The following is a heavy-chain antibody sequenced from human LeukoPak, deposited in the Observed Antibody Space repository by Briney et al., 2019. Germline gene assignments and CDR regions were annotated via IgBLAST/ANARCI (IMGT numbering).Heavy chain of an antibody. D-gene: IGHD6-13*01. CDR2: ISPYNGNT. Sequence: ASVKVSCKASGYTFTSYGISWVRQAPGQGLEWMGWISPYNGNTNYAQKLQGRVTMTTDTSTSTAYMELRSLRSDDTAVYYCARVGIAAAGTIDFDYWGQGTLVTVSS. V-gene: IGHV1-18*01. J-gene: IGHJ4*02. CDR1: GYTFTSYG. CDR3: ARVGIAAAGTIDFDY.